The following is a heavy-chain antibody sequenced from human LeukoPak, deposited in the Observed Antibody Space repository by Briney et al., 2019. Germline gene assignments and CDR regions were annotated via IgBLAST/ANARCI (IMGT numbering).Heavy chain of an antibody. CDR1: GYTFTSYG. J-gene: IGHJ4*02. Sequence: SVKVSCKASGYTFTSYGISWVRQAPGQGLEWMGWISAYNGNTNYAQKLQGRVTMTTDTSTSTAYMELRSLRSDDTAVYHCAREGADSSGYYHRYDYWGQGTLVTVSS. D-gene: IGHD3-22*01. V-gene: IGHV1-18*01. CDR3: AREGADSSGYYHRYDY. CDR2: ISAYNGNT.